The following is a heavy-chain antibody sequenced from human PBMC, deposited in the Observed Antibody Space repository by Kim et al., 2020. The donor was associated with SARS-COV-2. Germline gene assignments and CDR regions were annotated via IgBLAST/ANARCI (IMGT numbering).Heavy chain of an antibody. CDR3: AKDFFRDIVVVPAAIVRHAYDMDI. Sequence: GGSLRLSCAASGFTFDDYAMHWVRQAPGKGLEWVSGISWNSGSISYADSVKGRFTISRDNAKNSLYLQMNSLRAEDTALYYCAKDFFRDIVVVPAAIVRHAYDMDIWGHGTTVTVS. CDR2: ISWNSGSI. J-gene: IGHJ6*02. V-gene: IGHV3-9*01. CDR1: GFTFDDYA. D-gene: IGHD2-2*01.